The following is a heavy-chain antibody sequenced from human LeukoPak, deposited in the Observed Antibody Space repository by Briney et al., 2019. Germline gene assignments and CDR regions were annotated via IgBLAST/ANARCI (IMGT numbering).Heavy chain of an antibody. V-gene: IGHV1-18*01. CDR3: GRDPCAYSSSSCWFDP. D-gene: IGHD6-6*01. J-gene: IGHJ5*02. Sequence: ASVKVSCKASGYTFTSYGVSWVRQAPGQGREWMGWISAYNGNTNYAQKLQGRVTMTTDTSTSTPYMELRSLRSDDTALYYCGRDPCAYSSSSCWFDPWGQGTLVTVSS. CDR2: ISAYNGNT. CDR1: GYTFTSYG.